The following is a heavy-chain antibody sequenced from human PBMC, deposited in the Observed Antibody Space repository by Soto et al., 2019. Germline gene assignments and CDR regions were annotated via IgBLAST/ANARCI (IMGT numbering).Heavy chain of an antibody. CDR1: GYTFTSYG. V-gene: IGHV1-18*01. J-gene: IGHJ5*02. CDR2: ISAYNGNT. CDR3: AGYSSGWYWFDP. D-gene: IGHD6-19*01. Sequence: AAVKVSCKASGYTFTSYGISWVRQAPGQGLEWMGWISAYNGNTNYAQKLQGRVTMTTDTSTSTAYMELRSLRSDDTAVYYCAGYSSGWYWFDPWGQGTLVTVS.